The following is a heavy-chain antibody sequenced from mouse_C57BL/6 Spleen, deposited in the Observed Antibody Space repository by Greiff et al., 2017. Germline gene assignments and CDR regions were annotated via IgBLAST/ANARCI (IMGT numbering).Heavy chain of an antibody. CDR2: IDPEDGDT. Sequence: EVQLQESGAELVRPGASVKLSCTASGFNIKDYYMHWVKQRPEQGLEWIGRIDPEDGDTEYAPKFQSKATMTADTSSNTAYLQLSSLTSEDTDVYYCTHDGYLYYYAMDYWGQGTSVTVSS. D-gene: IGHD2-3*01. CDR3: THDGYLYYYAMDY. CDR1: GFNIKDYY. V-gene: IGHV14-1*01. J-gene: IGHJ4*01.